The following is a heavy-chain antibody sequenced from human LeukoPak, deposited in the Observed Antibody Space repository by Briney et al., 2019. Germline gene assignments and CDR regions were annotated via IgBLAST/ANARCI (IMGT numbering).Heavy chain of an antibody. CDR1: GFTFSSYS. CDR2: ISSSSSYI. D-gene: IGHD3-3*01. V-gene: IGHV3-21*01. Sequence: GGSLRLSCAASGFTFSSYSMNWVRQAPGKGLEWVSSISSSSSYIYYADSVKGRFTISRDNAKNSLYLQMNSLRAEDTAVYYCARTPYITIFGVVIKGFDYWGQGTLVTVSS. J-gene: IGHJ4*02. CDR3: ARTPYITIFGVVIKGFDY.